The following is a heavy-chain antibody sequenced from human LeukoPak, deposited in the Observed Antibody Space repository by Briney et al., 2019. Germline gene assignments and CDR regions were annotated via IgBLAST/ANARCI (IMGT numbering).Heavy chain of an antibody. J-gene: IGHJ4*02. CDR3: ARSDTYGDSTFDY. D-gene: IGHD4-17*01. CDR2: IYYSGST. V-gene: IGHV4-59*01. CDR1: GGSISSYY. Sequence: SSETLSLTCTVSGGSISSYYWSWIRQPPGKGLDWIGYIYYSGSTNYNPSLKSRVTISVDTSKNQFSLKLSSVTAADTAVYYCARSDTYGDSTFDYWGQGTLVTVSS.